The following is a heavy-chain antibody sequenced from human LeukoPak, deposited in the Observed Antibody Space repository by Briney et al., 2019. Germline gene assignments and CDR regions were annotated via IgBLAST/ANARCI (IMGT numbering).Heavy chain of an antibody. J-gene: IGHJ4*02. CDR3: ARDRVVGRTRGYFDY. CDR1: GGSISSYY. D-gene: IGHD3-22*01. Sequence: PSETLSLTCTVSGGSISSYYWSWIRQPAPKGLHWIGRIYTSGSTNYNPSLKSRVNMSVDTSKNQFSLKLSSVTAADTAVYYCARDRVVGRTRGYFDYWGQGNVVTVSA. CDR2: IYTSGST. V-gene: IGHV4-4*07.